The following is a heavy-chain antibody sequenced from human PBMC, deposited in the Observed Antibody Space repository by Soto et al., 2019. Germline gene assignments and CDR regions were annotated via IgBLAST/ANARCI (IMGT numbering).Heavy chain of an antibody. CDR3: AQISRYRSRWSWGHYHYYGLDV. D-gene: IGHD3-3*01. Sequence: QVTLKESGPVLVKPTETLTLTCTVSGFSLNTATMGVSWIRQPPGKALEWLAHIFSNDEKSYSTSLRNRLTISKDTSESQVGLTMSNMDPVDTATFYCAQISRYRSRWSWGHYHYYGLDVWGQGTTVTVSS. CDR2: IFSNDEK. V-gene: IGHV2-26*01. CDR1: GFSLNTATMG. J-gene: IGHJ6*02.